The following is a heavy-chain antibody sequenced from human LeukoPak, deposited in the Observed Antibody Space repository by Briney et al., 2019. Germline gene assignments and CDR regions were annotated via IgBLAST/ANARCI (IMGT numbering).Heavy chain of an antibody. J-gene: IGHJ6*03. CDR1: GFTFSSYS. D-gene: IGHD3-10*01. Sequence: GGSLRLSCAASGFTFSSYSMNWVRQAPGKGLEWVSAISGSGSSTYYADSVKGRFTISRDNSKNTLYLQMNSLRAEDTAVYYCAKTYYYGSYQYMDVWGKGTTVTVSS. V-gene: IGHV3-23*01. CDR3: AKTYYYGSYQYMDV. CDR2: ISGSGSST.